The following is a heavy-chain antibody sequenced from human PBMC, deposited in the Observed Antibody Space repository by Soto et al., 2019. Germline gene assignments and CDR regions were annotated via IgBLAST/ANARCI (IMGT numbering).Heavy chain of an antibody. Sequence: QVQLQQSGPGLVNPSGTLSLTCAVSGGSISSGNWWSWVRQPPGKVLEWIGEISQSGNTNYSPSLRSRVTISLDKSKSQFSLKLSSVTAADTAVYYCARAGGCSSASCDLDYWGQGTLVTVSS. CDR3: ARAGGCSSASCDLDY. CDR2: ISQSGNT. D-gene: IGHD2-2*01. J-gene: IGHJ4*02. CDR1: GGSISSGNW. V-gene: IGHV4-4*02.